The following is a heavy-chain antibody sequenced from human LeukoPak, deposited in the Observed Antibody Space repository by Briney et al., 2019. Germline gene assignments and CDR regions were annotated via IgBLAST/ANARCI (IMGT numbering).Heavy chain of an antibody. J-gene: IGHJ4*02. Sequence: GGSLRLSCAAPGFTFSNYWMHCVRQTPEKGLVWVSRIGSDGAYTSSADSVKGRFTMSRDNAKNTLYLQMNSLRVEDTAVYYCVRDGQQLAFDKWGQGTLVTVSS. V-gene: IGHV3-74*01. CDR3: VRDGQQLAFDK. D-gene: IGHD6-13*01. CDR1: GFTFSNYW. CDR2: IGSDGAYT.